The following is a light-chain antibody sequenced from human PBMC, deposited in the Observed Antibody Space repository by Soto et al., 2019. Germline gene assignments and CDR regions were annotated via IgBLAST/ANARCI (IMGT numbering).Light chain of an antibody. V-gene: IGLV2-14*01. CDR3: SSYTSNSTPYV. J-gene: IGLJ1*01. CDR1: SSDVGGYDY. Sequence: QSALTQPDSVSGSPGQSITISCTGTSSDVGGYDYVSWYQQHPGKAPKLMIFEVTNRPSGVSSRFSGSKSGDTASLTISGLQTEDEADYYCSSYTSNSTPYVFGTGTKLTVL. CDR2: EVT.